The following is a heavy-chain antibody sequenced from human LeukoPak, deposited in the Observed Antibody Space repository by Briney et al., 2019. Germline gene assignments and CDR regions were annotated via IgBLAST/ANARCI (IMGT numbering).Heavy chain of an antibody. CDR2: IYPGDSDT. Sequence: GESLKISCKGSGYSFTSYWIGWVRQMPGKGLEWMGIIYPGDSDTRYSPSFQGQVTISADKSISTAFLQWSSLKASDTAKYYCARPAGAGYGSGSYYILDYWGQGTLVTVSS. J-gene: IGHJ4*02. V-gene: IGHV5-51*01. D-gene: IGHD3-10*01. CDR1: GYSFTSYW. CDR3: ARPAGAGYGSGSYYILDY.